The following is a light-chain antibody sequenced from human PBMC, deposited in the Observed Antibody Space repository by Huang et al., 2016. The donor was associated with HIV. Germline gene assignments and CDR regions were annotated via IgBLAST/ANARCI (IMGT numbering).Light chain of an antibody. CDR1: QSLLHSDGKTH. J-gene: IGKJ4*01. CDR3: MQSIQLPLT. Sequence: DIVMNQTPLSLSVTPGQPASISCKSSQSLLHSDGKTHLYWYLQQVGQSPHPLIYDVSNLFSGVPDRFSGRRSGTDFTLKISRVDAEDVVVYYCMQSIQLPLTFGGGTKVEIK. V-gene: IGKV2D-29*02. CDR2: DVS.